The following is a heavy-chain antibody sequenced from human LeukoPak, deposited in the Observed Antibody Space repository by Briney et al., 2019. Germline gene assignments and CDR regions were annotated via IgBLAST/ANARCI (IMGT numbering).Heavy chain of an antibody. CDR2: ISHSGGT. CDR1: GGSISSGGYH. J-gene: IGHJ4*02. Sequence: SQTLSLTCTVSGGSISSGGYHWSWVRQPPGQGLEWIGYISHSGGTYYNPSLKSRVTISIDRSKNQFSLKLTSVTAADTALYYCAKTVYETGPKFDCWGQGTLVTVSS. CDR3: AKTVYETGPKFDC. V-gene: IGHV4-30-2*01. D-gene: IGHD1-14*01.